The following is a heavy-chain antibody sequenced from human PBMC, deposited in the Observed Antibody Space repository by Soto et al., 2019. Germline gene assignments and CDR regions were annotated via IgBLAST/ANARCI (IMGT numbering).Heavy chain of an antibody. V-gene: IGHV1-46*01. J-gene: IGHJ4*02. CDR3: ARSIIAAAGKDY. D-gene: IGHD6-13*01. CDR2: INPIVGST. CDR1: GYTFTSYY. Sequence: ASVKVSCKASGYTFTSYYMHWVRQAPGQGLEWMGIINPIVGSTSYAQKFQGRVTMTRDTSTSTVYMELSSLRSEDTAVYYCARSIIAAAGKDYWGQGTLVTVSS.